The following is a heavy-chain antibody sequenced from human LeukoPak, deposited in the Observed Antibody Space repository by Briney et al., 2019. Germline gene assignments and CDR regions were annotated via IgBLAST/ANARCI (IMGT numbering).Heavy chain of an antibody. CDR1: GFTFSSYA. J-gene: IGHJ1*01. CDR3: AKGEQWLVLYFQH. V-gene: IGHV3-23*01. Sequence: GGSLRLSCAASGFTFSSYAMSWVRQAPGKGLEWVSAISGTGGSTYYADSVKGRFTISRDNSKNTLFLQMNSLRGEDTAVYYCAKGEQWLVLYFQHWGQGTLVTVSS. D-gene: IGHD6-19*01. CDR2: ISGTGGST.